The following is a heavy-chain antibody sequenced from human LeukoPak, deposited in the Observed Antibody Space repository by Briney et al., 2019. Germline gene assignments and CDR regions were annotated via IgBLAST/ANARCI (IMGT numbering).Heavy chain of an antibody. D-gene: IGHD3-22*01. J-gene: IGHJ4*01. CDR2: VSYDGSKN. CDR1: GFTFSTYA. Sequence: GGSLRLSCAASGFTFSTYAIHWVRQAPGKGLEWVAFVSYDGSKNYYGDSVKGRFTISRDNTKNTLYLQMNSLRAEDTAVYYCAKPLNSYESRDNLGYRGHGTLFPVSS. V-gene: IGHV3-30*18. CDR3: AKPLNSYESRDNLGY.